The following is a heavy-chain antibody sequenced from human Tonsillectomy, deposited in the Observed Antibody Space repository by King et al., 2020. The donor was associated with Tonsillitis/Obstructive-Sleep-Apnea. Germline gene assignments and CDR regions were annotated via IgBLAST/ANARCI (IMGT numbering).Heavy chain of an antibody. CDR3: AREGEQQLVWEYNWFDP. V-gene: IGHV3-21*01. D-gene: IGHD6-13*01. CDR1: EFTFSSYT. J-gene: IGHJ5*02. Sequence: EVQLVESGGGLVKPGGSLRLSCAASEFTFSSYTMNWVRQAPGKGLEWVSSITRSGSYRYYADSVKGRFTISRDNTKNSLYLQMNSLRAEDTAVYYCAREGEQQLVWEYNWFDPGGQGTRVTVSS. CDR2: ITRSGSYR.